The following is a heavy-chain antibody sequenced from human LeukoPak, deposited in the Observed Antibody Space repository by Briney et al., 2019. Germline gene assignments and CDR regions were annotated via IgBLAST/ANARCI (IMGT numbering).Heavy chain of an antibody. D-gene: IGHD3-10*01. CDR1: GFPFSTDW. V-gene: IGHV3-7*01. CDR3: VRYYTRHSWYFDL. Sequence: AGSLRLSCAASGFPFSTDWMIWVRQAPGKGLEWVANIKPDEGEKYYVDSVKGRFTVSRDNAKNLLYLQMNSLRVEDTAVYYCVRYYTRHSWYFDLWGRGTLVTVSS. J-gene: IGHJ2*01. CDR2: IKPDEGEK.